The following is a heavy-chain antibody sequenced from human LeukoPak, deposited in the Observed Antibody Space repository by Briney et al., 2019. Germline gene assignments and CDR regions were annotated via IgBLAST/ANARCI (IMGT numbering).Heavy chain of an antibody. CDR2: ISSSGNTI. V-gene: IGHV3-48*01. Sequence: GGSPRLSCEASGFTFSRNSMNWVRQAPGKWLEWISYISSSGNTIYYADSVKGRFTISRDNAKNSLDLQMNNLRAEDTAVYYCVRGRYGAYSFDYWGQGALVTVSS. CDR1: GFTFSRNS. D-gene: IGHD4-17*01. CDR3: VRGRYGAYSFDY. J-gene: IGHJ4*02.